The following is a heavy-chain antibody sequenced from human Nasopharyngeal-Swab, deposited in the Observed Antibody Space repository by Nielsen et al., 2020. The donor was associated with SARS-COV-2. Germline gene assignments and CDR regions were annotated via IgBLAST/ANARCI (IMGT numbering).Heavy chain of an antibody. CDR2: ISYDGSNK. D-gene: IGHD2-21*02. J-gene: IGHJ1*01. V-gene: IGHV3-30*18. Sequence: LSLTCAASGFTFSSYGMHWVRQAPGRGLEWVAVISYDGSNKYYADSVKGRFTISRDNSKNTLYLQMNSLRADDTAVYYCAKDPSIVVVTAEYLQHWGQGTLVTVSS. CDR1: GFTFSSYG. CDR3: AKDPSIVVVTAEYLQH.